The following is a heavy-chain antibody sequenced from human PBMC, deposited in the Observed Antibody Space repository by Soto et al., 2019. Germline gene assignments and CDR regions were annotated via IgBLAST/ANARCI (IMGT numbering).Heavy chain of an antibody. CDR2: INPNGGST. CDR1: KYTFSNYY. J-gene: IGHJ6*02. Sequence: ASVKVSCKASKYTFSNYYIHWLRQSPGQGLEWMGIINPNGGSTSYARQFQGRVNMTRDSSTSAVYMEINRLRSEDTAVYYCARLRFLGSYGLDLWGQGTTVTVSS. D-gene: IGHD3-3*01. CDR3: ARLRFLGSYGLDL. V-gene: IGHV1-46*01.